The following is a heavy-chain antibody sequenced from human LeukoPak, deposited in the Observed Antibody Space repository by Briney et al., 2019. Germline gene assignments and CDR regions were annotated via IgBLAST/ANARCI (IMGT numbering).Heavy chain of an antibody. CDR2: GYYGGNT. Sequence: PSETLSLTCTVSGGSISSTSYYWDWVRQPPGKGLEWIGNGYYGGNTFYNSSLESRVTTSVDISNNQFSLKLTSLTAADTAVYYCARQRADYFYHYLDVWGKGTSVTVSS. CDR3: ARQRADYFYHYLDV. V-gene: IGHV4-39*01. CDR1: GGSISSTSYY. J-gene: IGHJ6*03.